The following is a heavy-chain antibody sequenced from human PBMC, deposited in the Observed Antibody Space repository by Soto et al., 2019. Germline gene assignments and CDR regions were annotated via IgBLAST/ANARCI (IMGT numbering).Heavy chain of an antibody. J-gene: IGHJ5*01. CDR3: ARVSAGGTRWFDS. CDR1: GGSISTGVWY. CDR2: IYYRGTT. Sequence: QVQLQESGPGLVNPSQTLSLTCSVSGGSISTGVWYWSWFREHPGKGLVWIGDIYYRGTTSYDPSLGSRVTISRDTSKNQVSLKVNSVHAADTAVYYCARVSAGGTRWFDSWGQGIRVTVSS. V-gene: IGHV4-31*03. D-gene: IGHD6-13*01.